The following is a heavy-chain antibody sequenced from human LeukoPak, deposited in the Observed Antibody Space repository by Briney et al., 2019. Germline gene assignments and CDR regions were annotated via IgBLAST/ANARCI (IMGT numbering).Heavy chain of an antibody. D-gene: IGHD3-22*01. V-gene: IGHV3-30*03. Sequence: GGSLRLSCAASGFTVSSNYMSWVRQAPGKGLEWVAVISYDGSNKYYADSVKGRFTISRDNSKNTLYLQMNSLRAEDTAVYYCARRYYGSATYRLPYDYWGQGTLVTVSS. CDR2: ISYDGSNK. CDR1: GFTVSSNY. J-gene: IGHJ4*02. CDR3: ARRYYGSATYRLPYDY.